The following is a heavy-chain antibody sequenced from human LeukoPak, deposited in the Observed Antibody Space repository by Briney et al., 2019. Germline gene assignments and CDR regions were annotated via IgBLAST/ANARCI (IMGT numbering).Heavy chain of an antibody. V-gene: IGHV4-38-2*02. Sequence: SETLSLTCNVSRYSISSGYFWAWIRQPPGKGLEWIGSIYHSGTPYFNPSLRSRVTILVDTSKNQFSLNLRSVTAADTAVYYCARDFEIGPDYSDTSGSDYWGQGTLVAVSS. D-gene: IGHD3-22*01. CDR3: ARDFEIGPDYSDTSGSDY. CDR1: RYSISSGYF. J-gene: IGHJ4*02. CDR2: IYHSGTP.